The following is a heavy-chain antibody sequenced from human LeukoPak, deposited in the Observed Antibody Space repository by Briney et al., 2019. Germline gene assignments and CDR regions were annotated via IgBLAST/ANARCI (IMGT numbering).Heavy chain of an antibody. J-gene: IGHJ4*02. CDR2: ISASGGST. CDR1: GFTFSTHA. V-gene: IGHV3-23*01. Sequence: GGSLRLSCAASGFTFSTHAMSWVRQAPGKGLEWVSDISASGGSTYYADSVKGRFTVSRDNSKNTLYLQMSSLRADDTAVYYCAKGPRQQLVTRFDNWGQGTLVTVSS. D-gene: IGHD6-13*01. CDR3: AKGPRQQLVTRFDN.